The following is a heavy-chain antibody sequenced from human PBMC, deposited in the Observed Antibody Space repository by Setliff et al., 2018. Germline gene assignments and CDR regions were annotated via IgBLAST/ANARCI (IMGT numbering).Heavy chain of an antibody. CDR3: ASDIHNDYDYFDY. D-gene: IGHD4-17*01. J-gene: IGHJ4*02. CDR1: GFTFSRSA. Sequence: GGSLRLSCAASGFTFSRSAIHWVRQASGKGLEWVGRVRSRINNFATAYDASVKGRFIISRDDSKNTAYLQMNSLETEDTAVDYCASDIHNDYDYFDYWGQGIQVTVSS. CDR2: VRSRINNFAT. V-gene: IGHV3-73*01.